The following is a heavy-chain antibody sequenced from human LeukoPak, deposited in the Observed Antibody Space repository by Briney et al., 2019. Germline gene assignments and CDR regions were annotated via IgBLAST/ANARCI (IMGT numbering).Heavy chain of an antibody. J-gene: IGHJ4*02. CDR1: GFTFRSYA. Sequence: GGSLRLSCAASGFTFRSYAMSGVRQAPGKGLDWVATITGSGVTTYYADSADGVKGLLTISRENSKNTRKRQMRSLTAEDTAVYYCAKLRGYTAYDSDYFDYWGQGTLVTVSS. D-gene: IGHD5-12*01. CDR3: AKLRGYTAYDSDYFDY. CDR2: ITGSGVTT. V-gene: IGHV3-23*01.